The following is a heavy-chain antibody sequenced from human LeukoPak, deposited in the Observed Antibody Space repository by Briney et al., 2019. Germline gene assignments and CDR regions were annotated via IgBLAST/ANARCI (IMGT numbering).Heavy chain of an antibody. CDR1: GGSISSGGYY. Sequence: RSSETLSLTCTVSGGSISSGGYYWSWIRQHPGKGLEWIGYIYYSGSTYYNPSLKSRVTISVDTSKNQFSLKLSSVTAADTAVYYCATGVRDGYNYEDDAFDIWGQGTMVTVSS. J-gene: IGHJ3*02. CDR2: IYYSGST. CDR3: ATGVRDGYNYEDDAFDI. D-gene: IGHD5-24*01. V-gene: IGHV4-31*03.